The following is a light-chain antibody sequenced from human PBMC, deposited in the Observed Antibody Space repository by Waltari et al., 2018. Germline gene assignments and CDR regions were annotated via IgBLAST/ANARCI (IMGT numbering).Light chain of an antibody. V-gene: IGKV1-5*03. Sequence: DILMTQSPSTLSASVGDRVTITCRASQSFSSWLAWYQQKPGKAPKLLIYKASSLESGVPSRFSGSGSGTEFTLTISSLQPDDFATYYCQQYNSYSYTFGQGTKLEIK. CDR2: KAS. CDR1: QSFSSW. J-gene: IGKJ2*01. CDR3: QQYNSYSYT.